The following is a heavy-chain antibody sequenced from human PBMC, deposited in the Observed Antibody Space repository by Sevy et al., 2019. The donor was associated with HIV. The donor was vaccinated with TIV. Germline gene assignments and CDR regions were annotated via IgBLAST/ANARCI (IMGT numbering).Heavy chain of an antibody. CDR2: IYDGGST. V-gene: IGHV4-38-2*02. CDR3: ARDYYGSGSYYEFVY. CDR1: GFSISSDYY. Sequence: SETLSLTCTVSGFSISSDYYWGWIRQPPGKGRGGIGGIYDGGSTYYTPSLKSRVTISIDTSKNQFSLKLSSVTAADTAVYYCARDYYGSGSYYEFVYWGQGTLVTVSS. D-gene: IGHD3-10*01. J-gene: IGHJ4*02.